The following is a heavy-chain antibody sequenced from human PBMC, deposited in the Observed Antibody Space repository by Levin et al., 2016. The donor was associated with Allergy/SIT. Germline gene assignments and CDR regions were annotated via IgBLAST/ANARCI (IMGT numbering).Heavy chain of an antibody. CDR2: IIPIFGTA. CDR3: ARDPVVWGSYRPLNWFDP. D-gene: IGHD3-16*02. CDR1: GGTFSSYA. J-gene: IGHJ5*02. V-gene: IGHV1-69*13. Sequence: SVKVPCKASGGTFSSYAISWVRQAPGQGLEWMGGIIPIFGTANYAQKFQGRVTITADESTSTAYMELSSLRSEDTAVYYCARDPVVWGSYRPLNWFDPWGQGTLVTVSS.